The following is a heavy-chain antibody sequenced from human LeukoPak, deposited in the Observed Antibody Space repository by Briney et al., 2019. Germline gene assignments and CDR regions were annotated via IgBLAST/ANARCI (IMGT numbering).Heavy chain of an antibody. D-gene: IGHD2-2*01. Sequence: GGSLRLSCAASGFTFSSYEMNWVRQAPGKGLEWVSYISSSGSTIYYADSVKGRFTISRDNAKNSLYLQMNSLRAEDTAVYYCATEGPGCGSTSCLGDFWGQGTLVAVSS. CDR1: GFTFSSYE. CDR3: ATEGPGCGSTSCLGDF. J-gene: IGHJ4*02. CDR2: ISSSGSTI. V-gene: IGHV3-48*03.